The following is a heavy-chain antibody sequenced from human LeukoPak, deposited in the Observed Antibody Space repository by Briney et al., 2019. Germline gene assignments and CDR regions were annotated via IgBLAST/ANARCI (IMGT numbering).Heavy chain of an antibody. CDR1: GYTFNTYG. Sequence: GASVKVSCKASGYTFNTYGVIWVRQAPGKGFEWLGWISGQHGKTTYAQKFQDRVIMTTDTSTSTAYMGLRSLTSDDTGVYFCARGGSGWFGALEFDYWGQGTLVTVSS. V-gene: IGHV1-18*01. CDR2: ISGQHGKT. D-gene: IGHD3-10*01. CDR3: ARGGSGWFGALEFDY. J-gene: IGHJ4*02.